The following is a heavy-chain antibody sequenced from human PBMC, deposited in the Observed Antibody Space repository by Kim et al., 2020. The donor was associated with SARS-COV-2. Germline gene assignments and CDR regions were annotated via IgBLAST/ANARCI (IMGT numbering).Heavy chain of an antibody. CDR1: GYSFTSYW. CDR3: ARPTAVAGNFDY. V-gene: IGHV5-10-1*01. D-gene: IGHD6-19*01. CDR2: IDPSDSYT. J-gene: IGHJ4*02. Sequence: GESLKISCKGSGYSFTSYWISWVRQMPGKGLEWMGRIDPSDSYTNYSPSFQGHVTISADKSISTAYLQWSSLKASDTDMYYCARPTAVAGNFDYWGQGTLVTVSS.